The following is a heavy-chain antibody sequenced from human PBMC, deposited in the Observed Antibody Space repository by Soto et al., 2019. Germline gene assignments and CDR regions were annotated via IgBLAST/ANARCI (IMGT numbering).Heavy chain of an antibody. Sequence: EVQLLESGGGLVQPGESLRLSCAASGFTFSYYWMHWVRQAPGMGLVWVSRIHSGGSSTTYADSVKGRFTISRDNARNRLYLQMNSLRAEDTAVYYCARGDRGAFDLWGQGTVVTVSS. CDR3: ARGDRGAFDL. J-gene: IGHJ3*01. CDR1: GFTFSYYW. CDR2: IHSGGSST. D-gene: IGHD1-26*01. V-gene: IGHV3-74*01.